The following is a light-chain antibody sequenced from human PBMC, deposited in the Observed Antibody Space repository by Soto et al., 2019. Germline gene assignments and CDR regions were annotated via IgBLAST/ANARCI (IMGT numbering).Light chain of an antibody. CDR2: DAS. CDR1: QSISSW. V-gene: IGKV1-5*01. J-gene: IGKJ1*01. CDR3: QQYNSYSWT. Sequence: DIHMPQSPSTLSASVGDRVTITCRASQSISSWLAWYQQKPGKAPKLLIYDASSLESGVPSRFSGSGSGTEFTLTISSLQPDDFATYYCQQYNSYSWTFGQGTKVDI.